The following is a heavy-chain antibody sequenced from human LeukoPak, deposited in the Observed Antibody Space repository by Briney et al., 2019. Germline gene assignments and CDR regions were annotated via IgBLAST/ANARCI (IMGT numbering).Heavy chain of an antibody. J-gene: IGHJ4*02. D-gene: IGHD6-19*01. CDR1: GGSFSGYY. CDR2: INHSGST. CDR3: ARGKMSSGWYHYFDY. V-gene: IGHV4-34*01. Sequence: SETLSLTCAVYGGSFSGYYWSWIRQPPGKGLEWIGEINHSGSTNYNPSLKSRVTISVDTSKNQFSPKLSSVTAADTAVYYCARGKMSSGWYHYFDYWGQGTLVTVSS.